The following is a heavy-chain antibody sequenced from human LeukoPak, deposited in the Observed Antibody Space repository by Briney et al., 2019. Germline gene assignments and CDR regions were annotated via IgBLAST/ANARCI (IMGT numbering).Heavy chain of an antibody. J-gene: IGHJ3*02. Sequence: ASVKVSCKASGYTFTGYYMHWVRQAPGQGLEWMGWINPNSGGTNYAQKFQGRVTMTRATSISTAYMELSRLTFDDTAVYYCARDLDIVVVPATMMDDGFDIWGQGTMVTVSS. CDR1: GYTFTGYY. CDR2: INPNSGGT. V-gene: IGHV1-2*02. D-gene: IGHD2-2*01. CDR3: ARDLDIVVVPATMMDDGFDI.